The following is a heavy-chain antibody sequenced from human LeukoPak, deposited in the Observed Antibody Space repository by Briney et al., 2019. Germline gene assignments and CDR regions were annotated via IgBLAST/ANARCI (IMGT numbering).Heavy chain of an antibody. J-gene: IGHJ4*02. CDR3: ARDKVTY. CDR1: GFTFSNYW. Sequence: GGSLGLSCAASGFTFSNYWMSWVRQAPGKGLEWVAHINKDGSETYYVDSVKGRFTISRDNAKNSLYLQMNSLRVEDTAVYYCARDKVTYWGQGTLVTVSS. V-gene: IGHV3-7*01. CDR2: INKDGSET.